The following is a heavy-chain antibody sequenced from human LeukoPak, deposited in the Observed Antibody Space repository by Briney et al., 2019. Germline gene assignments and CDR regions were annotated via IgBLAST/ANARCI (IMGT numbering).Heavy chain of an antibody. D-gene: IGHD3-10*01. CDR2: IWNDGRDE. V-gene: IGHV3-33*01. J-gene: IGHJ3*02. Sequence: GGSLRLSCAASGFIFSRYCMHWVRQTPGEGLEWVAAIWNDGRDENYARSVKGRFTISRDNSKNTLNLQMNSLRAEDTAVYYCAIETARSQGAFDIWGQGTMIIVSS. CDR3: AIETARSQGAFDI. CDR1: GFIFSRYC.